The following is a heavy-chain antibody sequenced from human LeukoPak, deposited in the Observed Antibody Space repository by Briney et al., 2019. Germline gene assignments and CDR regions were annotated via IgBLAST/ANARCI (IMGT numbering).Heavy chain of an antibody. Sequence: GGSLRLSCAASGFTFMNHAMNWVRQAPGKGLEWVSSISSSSSYTYYADSVRGRFTISRDNARNSLYLQMSSLRAEDTAVYYCARDRMGTIAFDYWGQGTLVTVSS. CDR3: ARDRMGTIAFDY. D-gene: IGHD7-27*01. J-gene: IGHJ4*02. V-gene: IGHV3-21*01. CDR1: GFTFMNHA. CDR2: ISSSSSYT.